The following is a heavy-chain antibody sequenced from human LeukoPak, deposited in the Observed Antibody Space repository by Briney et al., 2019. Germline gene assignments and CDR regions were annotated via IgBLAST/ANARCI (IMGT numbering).Heavy chain of an antibody. CDR2: IRYDGSNK. Sequence: GGSLRLSCAASGFTFSSYGMHWVRQAPGKGLEWVAFIRYDGSNKYYADSVKGRFTISRDNSKNTLYLQMNSLRAEDTAVYYCAKEDYGPRIEYYFDYWGQGTLVTVSS. D-gene: IGHD4/OR15-4a*01. J-gene: IGHJ4*02. CDR3: AKEDYGPRIEYYFDY. V-gene: IGHV3-30*02. CDR1: GFTFSSYG.